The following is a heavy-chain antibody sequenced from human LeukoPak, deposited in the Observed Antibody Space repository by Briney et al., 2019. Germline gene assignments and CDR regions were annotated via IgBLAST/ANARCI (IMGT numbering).Heavy chain of an antibody. CDR2: INPNSGGT. V-gene: IGHV1-2*02. CDR1: GYTFTGYY. CDR3: ARSFSRVTPYYYYCMNV. Sequence: GASVKVSCKASGYTFTGYYMHWVRQAPGHGLEWMGWINPNSGGTNYAQKFQGMVTMTRDTSISTAYMELTRLRSDGTAVYYCARSFSRVTPYYYYCMNVWGKGTTVTVSS. D-gene: IGHD3-3*01. J-gene: IGHJ6*03.